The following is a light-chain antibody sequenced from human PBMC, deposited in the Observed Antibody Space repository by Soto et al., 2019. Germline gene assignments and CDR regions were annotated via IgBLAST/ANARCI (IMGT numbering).Light chain of an antibody. Sequence: EIVLTQSPGTLSLSPGERATLSCRASQSLGNTYLAWYQRKPGQALRLLIYDASSRATDIPDRFSGSGAGPDFTLTISRLEPEDSAVYYCQQYGTLITFGQGTRLEIK. CDR2: DAS. CDR3: QQYGTLIT. J-gene: IGKJ5*01. V-gene: IGKV3-20*01. CDR1: QSLGNTY.